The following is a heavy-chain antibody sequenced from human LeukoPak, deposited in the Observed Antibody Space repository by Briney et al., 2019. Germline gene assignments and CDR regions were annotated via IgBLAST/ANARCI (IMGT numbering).Heavy chain of an antibody. D-gene: IGHD3-16*02. CDR2: ISWNGDHV. V-gene: IGHV3-9*02. J-gene: IGHJ4*02. CDR3: AKDVSDYVWGNYRHFDS. Sequence: PGGSLRLSCAASGFTSDDYAMHWVRQVPGKGREWVAGISWNGDHVAYVDPLKGRFTISRDNAKNSLYLQMNSPTDEDTALYCCAKDVSDYVWGNYRHFDSWGQGSLVTVSS. CDR1: GFTSDDYA.